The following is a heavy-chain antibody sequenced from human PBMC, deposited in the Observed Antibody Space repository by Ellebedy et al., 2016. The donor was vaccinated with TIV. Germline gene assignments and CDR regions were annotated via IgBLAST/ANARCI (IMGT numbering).Heavy chain of an antibody. CDR3: ARDLEWLSYPMAV. D-gene: IGHD3-3*01. CDR2: INPNSGGT. Sequence: ASVKVSCKASGYTFTGYYMHWVRQAPGQGLEWMGWINPNSGGTNYAQKFQGRVTMTRDTSISTAYMELSRLRSDETAVYYCARDLEWLSYPMAVWGQGTTVTVSS. J-gene: IGHJ6*02. V-gene: IGHV1-2*02. CDR1: GYTFTGYY.